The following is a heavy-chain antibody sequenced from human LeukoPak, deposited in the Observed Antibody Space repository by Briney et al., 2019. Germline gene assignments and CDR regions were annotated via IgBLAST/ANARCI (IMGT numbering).Heavy chain of an antibody. CDR2: IYTSGST. CDR3: AREYKHYMDV. V-gene: IGHV4-61*02. J-gene: IGHJ6*03. CDR1: GGSISSGSYY. Sequence: SETLSLTCTVSGGSISSGSYYWSWIRQPAGKGLEWIGRIYTSGSTNYNPSLKSRVTISVDTSKNQFSLKLSSVTAADTAVYYCAREYKHYMDVWGKGTTVTISS. D-gene: IGHD1-1*01.